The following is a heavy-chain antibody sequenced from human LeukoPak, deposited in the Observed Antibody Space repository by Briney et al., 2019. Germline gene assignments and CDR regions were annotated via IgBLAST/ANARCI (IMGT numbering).Heavy chain of an antibody. D-gene: IGHD6-6*01. J-gene: IGHJ3*02. CDR1: GFTFSSYA. V-gene: IGHV3-30*04. CDR3: ARGLEADAFDI. Sequence: GGTLRLSCAASGFTFSSYAMHWVRQAPGKGLEWVAVISYDGSNKYYADSVKGRFTISRDNSKNTLYLQMNSLRAEDTAVYYCARGLEADAFDIWGQGTMVTVSS. CDR2: ISYDGSNK.